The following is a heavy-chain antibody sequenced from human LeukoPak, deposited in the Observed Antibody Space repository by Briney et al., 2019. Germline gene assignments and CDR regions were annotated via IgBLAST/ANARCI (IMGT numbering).Heavy chain of an antibody. Sequence: ASVKVSCKAFGYSFISYDIHWVRQAPGQGLEWMGWMNPKSGNTGYAQKFQGRVTMTRDTSINTSYMELSSLTSGDTAVYYCAKTYYYDATGFVHPPGDWGQGTQVTVSS. CDR3: AKTYYYDATGFVHPPGD. CDR2: MNPKSGNT. D-gene: IGHD3-22*01. J-gene: IGHJ4*02. CDR1: GYSFISYD. V-gene: IGHV1-8*01.